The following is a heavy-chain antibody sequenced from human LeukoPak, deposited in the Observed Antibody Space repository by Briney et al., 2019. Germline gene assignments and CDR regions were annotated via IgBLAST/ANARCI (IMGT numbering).Heavy chain of an antibody. V-gene: IGHV5-10-1*01. CDR2: IDPSDSHI. CDR3: ARQGRGSYRRDFDY. J-gene: IGHJ4*02. D-gene: IGHD1-26*01. Sequence: GESLKISCNGSGYSFTSNWISWVRQTPGKGLEWMGRIDPSDSHINYSPSFQGHVTISVDKSISTAYLQWSSLRASDTAMYYCARQGRGSYRRDFDYWGQGTLVTVSS. CDR1: GYSFTSNW.